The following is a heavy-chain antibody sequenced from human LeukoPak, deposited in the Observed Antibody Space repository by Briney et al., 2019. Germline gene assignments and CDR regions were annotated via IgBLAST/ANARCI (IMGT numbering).Heavy chain of an antibody. CDR3: ARGGYSYGYGFDY. CDR1: GFTVNSNH. V-gene: IGHV3-66*01. Sequence: PGGSLRLSCAASGFTVNSNHMSWVRQAPGKGLEWVSAIYSGGNTYYPGSVKGRFTISRENAKNSLYLQMNSLRAGDTAVYYCARGGYSYGYGFDYWGQGTLVTVSS. CDR2: IYSGGNT. J-gene: IGHJ4*02. D-gene: IGHD5-18*01.